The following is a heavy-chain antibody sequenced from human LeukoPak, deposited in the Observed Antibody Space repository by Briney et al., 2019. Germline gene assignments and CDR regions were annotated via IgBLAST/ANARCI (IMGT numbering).Heavy chain of an antibody. J-gene: IGHJ4*02. CDR1: GGTFSSYA. CDR2: IIPIFGTA. D-gene: IGHD5-12*01. CDR3: ARISAGYSGYDGGDY. Sequence: SSVRVSYKASGGTFSSYAISWVRQAPGQGLEWMVGIIPIFGTANYAQKFQGRVTITADESTSTAYMELSSLRSEDTAVYYCARISAGYSGYDGGDYWGQGTLVTVSS. V-gene: IGHV1-69*13.